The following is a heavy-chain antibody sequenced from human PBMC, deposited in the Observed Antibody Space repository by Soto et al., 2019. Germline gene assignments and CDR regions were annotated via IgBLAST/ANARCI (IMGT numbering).Heavy chain of an antibody. D-gene: IGHD6-13*01. Sequence: SQTLSLTCSISGDSVSSNSAIWNWIRQSPSRGLEWLGRTYYRSKWYNDYVVSVKSRITINPDTSKNQFSLQLNSVTPEDTAVYYCARAAAGVAAFDIWGQGTMVTVSS. J-gene: IGHJ3*02. CDR2: TYYRSKWYN. CDR1: GDSVSSNSAI. CDR3: ARAAAGVAAFDI. V-gene: IGHV6-1*01.